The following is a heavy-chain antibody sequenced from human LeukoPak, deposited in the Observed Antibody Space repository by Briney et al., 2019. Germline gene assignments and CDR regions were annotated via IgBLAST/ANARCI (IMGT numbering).Heavy chain of an antibody. CDR1: GFTFSSYG. CDR2: IWNDGSNK. Sequence: GGSLRLSCAASGFTFSSYGMHWVRQAPGKGLEWVAVIWNDGSNKYYADPVKGRFTISRDHSKNTVYLQMNSLRAEDTAVYYCARENSGSYFDYWGQGTLVTVSS. V-gene: IGHV3-33*01. J-gene: IGHJ4*02. CDR3: ARENSGSYFDY. D-gene: IGHD1-26*01.